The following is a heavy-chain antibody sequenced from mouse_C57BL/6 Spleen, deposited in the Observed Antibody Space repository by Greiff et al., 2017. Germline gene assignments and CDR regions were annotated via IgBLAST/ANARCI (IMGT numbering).Heavy chain of an antibody. J-gene: IGHJ3*01. Sequence: QVQLQQSGAELAKPGASVKLSCKASGYTFTSYSMHWVKQRPGQGLEWIGYINPSSGYTKYNQKFKDKATLTADKSSSTAYMQLRSLTYEDSAVXFYSKMGDDYGLGYFDYWGQGTPLTVSA. D-gene: IGHD2-4*01. V-gene: IGHV1-7*01. CDR3: SKMGDDYGLGYFDY. CDR2: INPSSGYT. CDR1: GYTFTSYS.